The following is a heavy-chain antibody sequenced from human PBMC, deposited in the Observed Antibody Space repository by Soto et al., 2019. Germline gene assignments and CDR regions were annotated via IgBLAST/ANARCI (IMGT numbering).Heavy chain of an antibody. CDR1: GFRLSSYW. J-gene: IGHJ4*02. Sequence: AQLVESGGCSVQPGGSLRLPCAASGFRLSSYWMHWVRQAPGKGLVWVSRIYKSTTNYADSAKGRFTNPKDNAMNALYLQLNSLSVEDTAVYYCVRGNTGSGNFDDWGRGTLVTVSS. CDR3: VRGNTGSGNFDD. V-gene: IGHV3-74*01. CDR2: IYKSTT. D-gene: IGHD4-17*01.